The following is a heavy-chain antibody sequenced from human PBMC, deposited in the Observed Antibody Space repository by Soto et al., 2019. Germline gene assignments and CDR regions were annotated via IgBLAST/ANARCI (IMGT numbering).Heavy chain of an antibody. CDR3: ARHAEYYGVHIYYFDY. Sequence: SETLSLTCTVSGASIITSGHFWGWIRQTPGKGLEYIGSVDYSGTTYYKSSLKRRLTRSVDTSKNQFSLQLSSVTAADTTIYYCARHAEYYGVHIYYFDYWGQGALVTVSS. CDR2: VDYSGTT. J-gene: IGHJ4*02. CDR1: GASIITSGHF. V-gene: IGHV4-39*01. D-gene: IGHD4-17*01.